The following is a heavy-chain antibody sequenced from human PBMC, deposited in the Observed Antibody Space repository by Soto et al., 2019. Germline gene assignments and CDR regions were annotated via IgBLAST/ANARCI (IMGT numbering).Heavy chain of an antibody. CDR2: ISGSGGST. J-gene: IGHJ4*02. D-gene: IGHD2-2*01. Sequence: GGSLRLSCAASGFTFSSYAMSWVRQAPGKGLEWVSAISGSGGSTYYADSVKGRFTISRDNSKNTLYLQMNSLRADDTAVYYCAKRREYQLLLGFDYWGQGTLVTVSS. CDR1: GFTFSSYA. V-gene: IGHV3-23*01. CDR3: AKRREYQLLLGFDY.